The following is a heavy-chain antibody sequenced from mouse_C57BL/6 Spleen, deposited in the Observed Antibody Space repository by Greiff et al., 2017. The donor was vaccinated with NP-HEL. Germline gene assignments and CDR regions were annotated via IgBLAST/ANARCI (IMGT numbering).Heavy chain of an antibody. D-gene: IGHD2-2*01. Sequence: EVQLQESGGDLVKPGGSLKLSCAASGFTFSSYGMSWVRQTPDKRLEWVATISSGGSYTYYPDSVKGRFTISRDNAKNTLYLQMSSLKSEDTAMYYCARLYGYYFDYWGQGTTLTVSS. CDR3: ARLYGYYFDY. J-gene: IGHJ2*01. V-gene: IGHV5-6*01. CDR2: ISSGGSYT. CDR1: GFTFSSYG.